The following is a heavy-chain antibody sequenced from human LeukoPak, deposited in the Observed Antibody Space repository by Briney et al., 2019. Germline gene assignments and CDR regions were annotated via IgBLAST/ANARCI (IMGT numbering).Heavy chain of an antibody. V-gene: IGHV1-2*02. Sequence: ASVKVSCKASGYTFTGYCMHWVRQAPGQGLEWMGWINPNSGGTNYAQKFQGRVTMTRDTSISTAYMELSRLRSDDTAVYYCARESPRDTIFGVVGDRLFQHWGQGTLVTVSS. D-gene: IGHD3-3*01. CDR2: INPNSGGT. CDR1: GYTFTGYC. CDR3: ARESPRDTIFGVVGDRLFQH. J-gene: IGHJ1*01.